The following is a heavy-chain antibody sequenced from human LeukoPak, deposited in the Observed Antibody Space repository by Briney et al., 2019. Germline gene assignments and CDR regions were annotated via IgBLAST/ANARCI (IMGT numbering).Heavy chain of an antibody. CDR3: EKNGQGLTYYCDH. CDR1: GFTFSSYG. Sequence: GGSLRLSCVASGFTFSSYGMHWVRQAPGEGLEWVAVISDDGSKKYYVDSVKGRFTISRDNSKNTLYLQMNSLRAEDTAVYYCEKNGQGLTYYCDHWGQGTLVTVSS. D-gene: IGHD1-1*01. CDR2: ISDDGSKK. J-gene: IGHJ4*02. V-gene: IGHV3-30*18.